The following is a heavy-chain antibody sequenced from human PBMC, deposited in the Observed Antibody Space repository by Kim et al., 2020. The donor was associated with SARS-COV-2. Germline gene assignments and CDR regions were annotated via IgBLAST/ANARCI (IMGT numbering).Heavy chain of an antibody. V-gene: IGHV4-4*02. J-gene: IGHJ5*02. CDR1: GGSISSSNW. Sequence: SETLSLTCAVSGGSISSSNWWSWVRQPPGKGLEWIAEIYHSGSTNYNPSLKSRVTISVDKSKNQFSLKLSSVTAADTAVYYCARDQSIAPLGFDPWGQGTLVTVSS. CDR3: ARDQSIAPLGFDP. D-gene: IGHD6-6*01. CDR2: IYHSGST.